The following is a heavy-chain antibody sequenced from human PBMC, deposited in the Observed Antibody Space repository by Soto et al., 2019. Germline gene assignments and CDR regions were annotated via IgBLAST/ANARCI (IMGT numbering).Heavy chain of an antibody. J-gene: IGHJ6*01. CDR1: GFSLSTSGMC. D-gene: IGHD3-10*01. V-gene: IGHV2-70*01. CDR2: IDWDDDK. Sequence: PSLVNPTQTLALTCTFSGFSLSTSGMCVSWIRQPPGKALEWLALIDWDDDKYYSTSLKTRLTISKDTSKNQVVLTMTNMDPVRTAMYSCARRFDYGRRGYTPTCAIWGQWRTVTVS. CDR3: ARRFDYGRRGYTPTCAI.